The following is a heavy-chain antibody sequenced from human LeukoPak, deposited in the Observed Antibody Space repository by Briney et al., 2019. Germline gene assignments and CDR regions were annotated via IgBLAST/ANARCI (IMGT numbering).Heavy chain of an antibody. J-gene: IGHJ6*03. Sequence: GGSLRLSCAASGFTFSSYGMHWVRQAPGKGLGWVAVISYDGSNKYYADSVKGRFTISRDNSKNTLYLQMNSLRAEDTAVYYCARDSSAESRRWLQRYYYYMDVWGKGTTVTISS. CDR3: ARDSSAESRRWLQRYYYYMDV. CDR2: ISYDGSNK. D-gene: IGHD5-24*01. CDR1: GFTFSSYG. V-gene: IGHV3-30*03.